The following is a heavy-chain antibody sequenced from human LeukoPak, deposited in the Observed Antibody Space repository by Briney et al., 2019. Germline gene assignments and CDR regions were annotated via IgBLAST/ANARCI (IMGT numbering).Heavy chain of an antibody. CDR2: IKEDGSEK. V-gene: IGHV3-7*01. CDR3: ARDRFATMQVDF. Sequence: GRSLRLSCAAAGFTFSDYWTNWVRQAPGKGLEWVASIKEDGSEKHYVDSVRGRFTIFRDNAKNSLYLQMNSLRAEDTAVYYCARDRFATMQVDFWGQGNLVTVSS. D-gene: IGHD5-24*01. CDR1: GFTFSDYW. J-gene: IGHJ4*02.